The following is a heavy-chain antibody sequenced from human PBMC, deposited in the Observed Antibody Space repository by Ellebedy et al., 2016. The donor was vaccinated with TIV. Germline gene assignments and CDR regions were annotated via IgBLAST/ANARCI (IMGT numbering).Heavy chain of an antibody. CDR3: ARADILRWYYFDS. Sequence: GESLKISCSASGLTFSSYTMHWVRQAPGKGLEYVSAVTSDGTGTYYADSVKGRFTISRDTSNNTVHLEMNSLRAEDTAIYYCARADILRWYYFDSWGQGTLVTVSS. D-gene: IGHD3-9*01. J-gene: IGHJ4*02. CDR1: GLTFSSYT. V-gene: IGHV3-64*04. CDR2: VTSDGTGT.